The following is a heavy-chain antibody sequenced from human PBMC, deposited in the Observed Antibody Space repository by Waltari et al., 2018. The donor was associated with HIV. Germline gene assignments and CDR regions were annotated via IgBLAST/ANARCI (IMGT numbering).Heavy chain of an antibody. V-gene: IGHV4-61*02. J-gene: IGHJ4*02. Sequence: QVQLQESGPGLVKPSQTLYLTCTVPGGSISSGSYYWSWIRQPPGKGLEWIGRIYTSGSTNYNPALKSRVTISVDTSKNHFSLKLSSVTAADTAVYYCARERHGGDIVLMAVFDYWGQGTLVTVSS. CDR1: GGSISSGSYY. CDR3: ARERHGGDIVLMAVFDY. D-gene: IGHD2-8*01. CDR2: IYTSGST.